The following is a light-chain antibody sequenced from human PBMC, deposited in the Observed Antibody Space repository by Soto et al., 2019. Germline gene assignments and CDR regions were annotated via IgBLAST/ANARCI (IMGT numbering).Light chain of an antibody. J-gene: IGKJ1*01. V-gene: IGKV1-5*01. CDR1: QFVSSF. Sequence: IQTTQSPSTLSASLGDIVTITFRASQFVSSFFVWYQQKPGKVPKLLIFDVSILASGVPSRFSGSGSGTEFTLTISSLQPEDFATYSCQQYYISWSFGQGTKVDIK. CDR3: QQYYISWS. CDR2: DVS.